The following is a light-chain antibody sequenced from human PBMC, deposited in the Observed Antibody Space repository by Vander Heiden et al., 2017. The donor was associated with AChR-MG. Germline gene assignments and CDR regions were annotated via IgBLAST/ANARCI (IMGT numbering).Light chain of an antibody. Sequence: QSVLPQPPSMYAAPAQKVTISCSGSNSNIGTNYLCWYHQLPRTAHKLRIYENNKRRSGSPARFSGSKSDTSATLDITGRQTGDEADYYCGTLDSSLTSWVFGGGTKLTVL. V-gene: IGLV1-51*02. J-gene: IGLJ3*02. CDR3: GTLDSSLTSWV. CDR2: ENN. CDR1: NSNIGTNY.